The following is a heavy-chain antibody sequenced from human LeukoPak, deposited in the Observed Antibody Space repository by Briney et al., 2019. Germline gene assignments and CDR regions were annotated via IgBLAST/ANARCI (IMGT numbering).Heavy chain of an antibody. CDR2: IYYSGST. D-gene: IGHD4-17*01. Sequence: TSETLSLTCTVSGGSISSYYWSWIRQPPGKGPEWIGYIYYSGSTNYNPSLKSRVTISVDTSKNQFSLKLSSVTAADTAVYYCARGYGDYALDYYYYGMDVWGQGTTVTVSS. V-gene: IGHV4-59*01. CDR3: ARGYGDYALDYYYYGMDV. CDR1: GGSISSYY. J-gene: IGHJ6*02.